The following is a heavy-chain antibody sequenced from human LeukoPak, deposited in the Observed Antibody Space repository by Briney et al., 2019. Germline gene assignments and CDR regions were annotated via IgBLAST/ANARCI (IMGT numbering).Heavy chain of an antibody. CDR1: GFTFSSYG. V-gene: IGHV3-21*01. J-gene: IGHJ6*04. Sequence: GGSLRLSCAASGFTFSSYGMNWVRQAPGKGLEWVSSISSSSSYIYYADSVKGRFTISRDNAKNSLYLQMNSLRAEDTAVYYCARDQGIEVPLYYGMDVWGKGTTVTVSS. D-gene: IGHD2-21*01. CDR3: ARDQGIEVPLYYGMDV. CDR2: ISSSSSYI.